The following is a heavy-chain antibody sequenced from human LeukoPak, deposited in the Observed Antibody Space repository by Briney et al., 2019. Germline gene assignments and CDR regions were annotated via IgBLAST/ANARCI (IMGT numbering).Heavy chain of an antibody. Sequence: PSETLSLTCPVSGGSISSYYWSWIRQPPGKGLEWIGYIYYSGSTNYNPSLKSRVTISVDTSKNQFSLKLGSVTAADTAVYYCARDSRAMDVWGQGTTVTVSS. V-gene: IGHV4-59*01. CDR2: IYYSGST. J-gene: IGHJ6*02. CDR1: GGSISSYY. CDR3: ARDSRAMDV.